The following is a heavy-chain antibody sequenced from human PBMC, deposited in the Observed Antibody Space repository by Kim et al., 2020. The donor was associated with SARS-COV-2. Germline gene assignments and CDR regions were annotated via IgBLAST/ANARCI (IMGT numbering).Heavy chain of an antibody. D-gene: IGHD3-22*01. Sequence: DYAAPVKGRFTISRDESKNTLYLQMNSLKTEDTAVYYCTTDSAMIVVVNYWGQGTLVTVSS. V-gene: IGHV3-15*01. J-gene: IGHJ4*02. CDR3: TTDSAMIVVVNY.